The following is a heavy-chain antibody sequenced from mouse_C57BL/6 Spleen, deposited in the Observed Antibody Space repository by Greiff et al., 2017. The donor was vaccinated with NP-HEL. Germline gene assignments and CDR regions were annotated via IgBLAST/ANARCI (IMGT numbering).Heavy chain of an antibody. CDR2: IDPSDSYT. CDR3: ARDDGSGYNLDY. D-gene: IGHD1-1*01. V-gene: IGHV1-69*01. CDR1: GYTFTSYW. J-gene: IGHJ2*01. Sequence: VQLQQPGAELVMPGASVKLSCKASGYTFTSYWMHWVKQRPGQGLEWIGEIDPSDSYTNYNQKFKGKSTVTVDKSSSTAYMQLSSLTSEDSAVYDCARDDGSGYNLDYWGQGTTLTVSS.